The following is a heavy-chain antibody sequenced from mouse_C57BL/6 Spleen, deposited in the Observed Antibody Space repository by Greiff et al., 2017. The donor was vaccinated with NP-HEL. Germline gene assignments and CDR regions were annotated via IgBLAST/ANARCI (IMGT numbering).Heavy chain of an antibody. CDR1: GYTFTSYW. CDR2: IHPNSGST. CDR3: ARSGYFDY. Sequence: VKLQQPGAELVKPGASVTLSCKASGYTFTSYWMHWVKQRPGQGLEWIGMIHPNSGSTNYNEKFKSKATLTVDKSSSTAYMQLSSLTSEDSAVYYCARSGYFDYWGQGTTLTVSS. V-gene: IGHV1-64*01. J-gene: IGHJ2*01. D-gene: IGHD3-1*01.